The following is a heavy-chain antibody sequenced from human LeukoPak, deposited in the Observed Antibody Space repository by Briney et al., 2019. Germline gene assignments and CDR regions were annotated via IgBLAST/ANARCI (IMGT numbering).Heavy chain of an antibody. V-gene: IGHV4-30-4*01. J-gene: IGHJ5*02. CDR2: IYYSGST. CDR3: ARVNLEVIVVPHQRWFDP. CDR1: GGSISSGDYC. Sequence: SETLSLSCTVSGGSISSGDYCWSWIRQPPGKGLEWIGYIYYSGSTYYNPSLKSRVTISVDTSKNQFSLKLSSVTAADTAVYYCARVNLEVIVVPHQRWFDPWGQGTLVTVSS. D-gene: IGHD2-21*01.